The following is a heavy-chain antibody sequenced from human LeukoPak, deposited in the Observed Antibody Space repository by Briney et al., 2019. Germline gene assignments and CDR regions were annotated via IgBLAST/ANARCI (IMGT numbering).Heavy chain of an antibody. V-gene: IGHV4-4*02. CDR3: ARRGRSGWFDP. CDR1: GGSISSSNW. D-gene: IGHD3-16*01. CDR2: IYHSGST. J-gene: IGHJ5*02. Sequence: PSETLSLTCAVSGGSISSSNWWSWVRQPPGKGLEWIGEIYHSGSTNYNPSLKSRVTISVDTSKNQFSLKLSSVTAADTAVYYCARRGRSGWFDPWGQGTLVTVSS.